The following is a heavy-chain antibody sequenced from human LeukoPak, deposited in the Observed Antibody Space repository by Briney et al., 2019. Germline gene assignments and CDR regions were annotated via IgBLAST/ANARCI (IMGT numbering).Heavy chain of an antibody. Sequence: ASVKVSCKASGYTFTSYYMHWVRQAPGQGLEWMGLINPSGGSISYAQKFQGRVTMTRDTSTSTVYMELSSLRSEDTGVYYCARLRYDFWSGYYSYYFDYWGQGTLVTVSS. V-gene: IGHV1-46*03. D-gene: IGHD3-3*01. CDR1: GYTFTSYY. CDR2: INPSGGSI. J-gene: IGHJ4*02. CDR3: ARLRYDFWSGYYSYYFDY.